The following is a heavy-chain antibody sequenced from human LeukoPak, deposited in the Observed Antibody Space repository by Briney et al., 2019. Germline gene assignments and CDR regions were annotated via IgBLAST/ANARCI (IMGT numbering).Heavy chain of an antibody. V-gene: IGHV3-64*01. CDR3: ARDGQYYDILTGYVDYYYMDV. CDR1: GFTFSSYA. J-gene: IGHJ6*03. CDR2: ISSNGGST. Sequence: GGSLRLSCAASGFTFSSYAMHWVRQAPGKGLEYVSAISSNGGSTYYANSVKGRFTISRDNAKNSLYLQMNSLRAEDTAVYYCARDGQYYDILTGYVDYYYMDVWGKGTTVTVSS. D-gene: IGHD3-9*01.